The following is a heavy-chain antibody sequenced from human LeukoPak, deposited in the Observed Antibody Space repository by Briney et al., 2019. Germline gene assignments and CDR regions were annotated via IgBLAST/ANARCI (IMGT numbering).Heavy chain of an antibody. CDR1: GFTFSTYD. CDR2: IRSDGSNK. CDR3: VGDFDY. Sequence: PGGSLRLSCAASGFTFSTYDMDWVRQAPGKGLEWVASIRSDGSNKHCADSVEGRFTISRDNSKNTLYLQMNSLRAEDAALYYCVGDFDYWGQGTLVTVSS. V-gene: IGHV3-30*02. J-gene: IGHJ4*02.